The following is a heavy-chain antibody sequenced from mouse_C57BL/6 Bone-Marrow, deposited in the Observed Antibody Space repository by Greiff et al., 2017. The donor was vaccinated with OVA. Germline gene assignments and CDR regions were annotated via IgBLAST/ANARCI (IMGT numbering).Heavy chain of an antibody. CDR1: GYTFTDYE. Sequence: VQLQQSGAELVRPGASVTLSCKASGYTFTDYEMHWVKQTPVHGLEWIGAIDPETGGTAYNQKFKGKAILTADKSSSTAYMELRSLTSEDSAVYYCTRSDYDEAVDYWGQGTTLTVSS. V-gene: IGHV1-15*01. CDR2: IDPETGGT. CDR3: TRSDYDEAVDY. D-gene: IGHD2-4*01. J-gene: IGHJ2*01.